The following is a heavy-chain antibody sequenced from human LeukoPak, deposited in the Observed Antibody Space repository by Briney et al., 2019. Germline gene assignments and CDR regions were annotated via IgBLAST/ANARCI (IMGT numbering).Heavy chain of an antibody. Sequence: SETLSLTCTVPGGSISSSSYYWGWIRQPPGKGLEWIGSIYYSGSTYYNPSLKSRVTISVDTSKNQFSLKLSSVTAADTAVYYCASFGRDYYYYYMDVWGKGTTVTVSS. V-gene: IGHV4-39*01. CDR2: IYYSGST. J-gene: IGHJ6*03. CDR1: GGSISSSSYY. CDR3: ASFGRDYYYYYMDV. D-gene: IGHD3-3*01.